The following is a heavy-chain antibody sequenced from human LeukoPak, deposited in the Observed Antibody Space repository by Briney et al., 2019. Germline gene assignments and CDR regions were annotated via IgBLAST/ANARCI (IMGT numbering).Heavy chain of an antibody. CDR2: INPNSGGT. CDR3: ARGRRVGITIFGVVPLWDY. Sequence: GASVKVSCKASGYTFTGYYMHWVRQAPGQGLEWMGWINPNSGGTNYAQKFQGRVTMTRDTSISTAYMELSRLRSDGTAMYYCARGRRVGITIFGVVPLWDYWGQGTLVTVSS. CDR1: GYTFTGYY. J-gene: IGHJ4*02. D-gene: IGHD3-3*01. V-gene: IGHV1-2*02.